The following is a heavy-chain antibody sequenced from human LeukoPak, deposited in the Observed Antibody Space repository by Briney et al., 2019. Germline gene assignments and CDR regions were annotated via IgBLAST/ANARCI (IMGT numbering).Heavy chain of an antibody. CDR3: VRGDNVVSTAMLLLRY. D-gene: IGHD2-21*02. CDR2: VNPSSGNT. J-gene: IGHJ1*01. CDR1: GYTFTSYD. V-gene: IGHV1-8*01. Sequence: ASVKVSCKASGYTFTSYDINWVRQATGHGLEWLGWVNPSSGNTGYAQKFQGRVAMTRDSSIGTAYLELSSLSSDDTAVYYCVRGDNVVSTAMLLLRYWGQGTLVAVSS.